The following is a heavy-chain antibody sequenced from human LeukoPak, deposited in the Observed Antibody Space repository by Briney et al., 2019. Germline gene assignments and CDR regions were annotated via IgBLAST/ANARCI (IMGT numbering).Heavy chain of an antibody. CDR1: GGSISSSSYY. V-gene: IGHV4-39*01. J-gene: IGHJ1*01. CDR3: ARQDFQH. CDR2: IYYSGST. Sequence: PSETLSLTSTGSGGSISSSSYYWGWIRQPPGKGLEWIGSIYYSGSTYYNPSLKSRVTISVDTSKNQFSLKLSSVTAADTAVYYCARQDFQHWGQGTLVTVSS.